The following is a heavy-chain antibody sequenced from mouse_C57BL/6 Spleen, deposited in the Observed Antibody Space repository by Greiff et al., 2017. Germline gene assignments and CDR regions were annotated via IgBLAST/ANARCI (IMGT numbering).Heavy chain of an antibody. D-gene: IGHD2-5*01. V-gene: IGHV7-3*01. CDR3: ARYPAYYSNLFDY. CDR2: IRNKANGYTT. CDR1: GFTFTDYY. Sequence: EVKLMESGGGLVQPGGSLSLSCAASGFTFTDYYMSWVRQPPGKALEWLGFIRNKANGYTTEYSASVKGRFTISRDNSQSILYLQMNALRAEDSATYYCARYPAYYSNLFDYWGQGTTLTVSS. J-gene: IGHJ2*01.